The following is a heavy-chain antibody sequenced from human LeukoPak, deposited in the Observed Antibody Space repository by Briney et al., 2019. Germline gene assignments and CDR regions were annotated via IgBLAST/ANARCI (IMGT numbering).Heavy chain of an antibody. CDR3: AKDTASSWWYFDL. D-gene: IGHD5-18*01. CDR2: ITGSGGST. CDR1: GFTFSSYA. V-gene: IGHV3-23*01. Sequence: GGSLRLSCAASGFTFSSYAMSWVRQAPGKGLEWVSAITGSGGSTYYADSVKGRFTISRDNSKNTLYLQMNSLRAEDTAVYYCAKDTASSWWYFDLWGRGTLVTVSP. J-gene: IGHJ2*01.